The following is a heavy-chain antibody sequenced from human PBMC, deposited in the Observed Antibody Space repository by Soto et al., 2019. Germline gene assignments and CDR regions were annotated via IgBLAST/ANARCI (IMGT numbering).Heavy chain of an antibody. CDR3: ARAGGDYYDSSGSQDAFDI. CDR2: IIPIFGTA. J-gene: IGHJ3*02. D-gene: IGHD3-22*01. Sequence: ASVKVSCKASGGTFSSYAISWVRQAPGQGLEWMGGIIPIFGTANYAQKFQGRVTITADESTSTAYMELSSLRSEDTAVYYCARAGGDYYDSSGSQDAFDIWGQGTMVTVSS. CDR1: GGTFSSYA. V-gene: IGHV1-69*13.